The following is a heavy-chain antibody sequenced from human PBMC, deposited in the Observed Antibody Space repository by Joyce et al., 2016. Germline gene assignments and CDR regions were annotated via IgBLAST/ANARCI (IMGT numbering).Heavy chain of an antibody. CDR2: ISTDKGNT. Sequence: QVQLVQSGGEVKKPGASVKVACKASGYTFTSYGISWVRQAPGQGLEWMGWISTDKGNTHYAQKFQGRVTMTTDTSTRTAYLELRSLRYDDTAVYYCARDQLMVRGVIKTIYYYYAMDVWGRGTAVTVSS. CDR3: ARDQLMVRGVIKTIYYYYAMDV. CDR1: GYTFTSYG. V-gene: IGHV1-18*01. J-gene: IGHJ6*02. D-gene: IGHD3-10*01.